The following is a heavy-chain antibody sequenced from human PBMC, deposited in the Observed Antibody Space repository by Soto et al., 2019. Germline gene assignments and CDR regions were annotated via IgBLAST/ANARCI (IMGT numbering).Heavy chain of an antibody. CDR2: IYHSGSA. V-gene: IGHV4-39*07. J-gene: IGHJ5*02. CDR1: GGSISSSSYY. Sequence: PEETLSLTCTVSGGSISSSSYYWGWIRQPPGKGLEWIGEIYHSGSANFNPSLKSRVIMSVDKSKNQFSLKLSSVTAADTAVYYCARGSTTVVTPNWFDPWGQGTLVTVSS. D-gene: IGHD2-21*02. CDR3: ARGSTTVVTPNWFDP.